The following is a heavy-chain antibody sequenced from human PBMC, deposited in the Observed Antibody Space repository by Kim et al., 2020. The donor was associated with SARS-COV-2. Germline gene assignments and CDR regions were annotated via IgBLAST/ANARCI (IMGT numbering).Heavy chain of an antibody. V-gene: IGHV1-3*01. CDR1: GYTFTSYA. CDR2: INAGNGNT. J-gene: IGHJ3*02. D-gene: IGHD3-10*01. Sequence: ASVKVSCKASGYTFTSYAMHWVRQAPGQRLEWMGWINAGNGNTKYSQKFQGRVTITRDTSASTAYMELSSLRSEDTAVYYCARVLSSYGPGRGASDAFDIWGQGTMVTVSS. CDR3: ARVLSSYGPGRGASDAFDI.